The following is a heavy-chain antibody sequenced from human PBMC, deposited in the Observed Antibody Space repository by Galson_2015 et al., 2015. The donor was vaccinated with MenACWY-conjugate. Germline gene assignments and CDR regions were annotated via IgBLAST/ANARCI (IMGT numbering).Heavy chain of an antibody. CDR2: IIPILGIA. CDR1: GGTFSSYT. CDR3: ADSSGYHKNYYYYGMDV. D-gene: IGHD3-22*01. Sequence: SVKVSCKASGGTFSSYTISWVRQAPGQGLEWMGRIIPILGIANYAQKFQGRVTITADKSTSTAYMELSSLRSEDTAVYYCADSSGYHKNYYYYGMDVWGQGTTVTVSS. J-gene: IGHJ6*02. V-gene: IGHV1-69*02.